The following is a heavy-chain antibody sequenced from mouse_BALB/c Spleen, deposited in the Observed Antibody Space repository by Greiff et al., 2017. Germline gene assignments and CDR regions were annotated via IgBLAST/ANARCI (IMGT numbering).Heavy chain of an antibody. CDR1: GYTFTDYA. V-gene: IGHV1S137*01. Sequence: QVQLQQSGAELVRPGVSVKISCKGSGYTFTDYAMHWVKQSHAKSLEWIGVISTYYGDASYNQKFKGKATMTVDKSSSTAYMELARLTSEDSAIYYCARARDYFDYWGQGTTLTVSS. J-gene: IGHJ2*01. CDR2: ISTYYGDA. CDR3: ARARDYFDY.